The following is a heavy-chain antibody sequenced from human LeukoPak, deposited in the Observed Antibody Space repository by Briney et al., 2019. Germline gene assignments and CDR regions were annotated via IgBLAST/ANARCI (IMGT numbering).Heavy chain of an antibody. D-gene: IGHD5-24*01. J-gene: IGHJ3*02. V-gene: IGHV1-46*01. CDR1: GYTFTGYY. CDR2: INPGGDNT. CDR3: ARIRDGYNDAYDI. Sequence: EASVKVSCKASGYTFTGYYMHWVRQAPGQGLEWMGLINPGGDNTDYAQNFQGRVTMTRDTSTSTVYMGLSSLRSKDTAVHYCARIRDGYNDAYDIWGQGTMVTVSS.